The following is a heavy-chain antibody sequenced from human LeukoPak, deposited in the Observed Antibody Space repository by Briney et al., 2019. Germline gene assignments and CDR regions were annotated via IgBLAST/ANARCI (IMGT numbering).Heavy chain of an antibody. Sequence: GGFLRLSCAASGFTFSSYWMHWVRQAPGKGLVWVSRINSDGSSTSYADSVKGRFTISRDNAKNTLYLQMNSLRAEDTAVYYCARARYSSGWYDYWGQGTLVTVSS. CDR2: INSDGSST. D-gene: IGHD6-19*01. V-gene: IGHV3-74*01. CDR3: ARARYSSGWYDY. CDR1: GFTFSSYW. J-gene: IGHJ4*02.